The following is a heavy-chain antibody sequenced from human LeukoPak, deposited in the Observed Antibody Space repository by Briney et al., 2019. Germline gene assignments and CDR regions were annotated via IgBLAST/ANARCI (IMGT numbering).Heavy chain of an antibody. J-gene: IGHJ4*02. D-gene: IGHD6-13*01. V-gene: IGHV3-21*01. CDR3: ARENAAAGFFDY. CDR1: GFTFSSYS. CDR2: ISSSSSYI. Sequence: PGGSLRLSCAASGFTFSSYSMNWVRQAPGKGLEWVSSISSSSSYIYYADSVKGRFTISRDNAKNSLYLQMNSLRAEDTAVYYCARENAAAGFFDYWGQGTLVTVSS.